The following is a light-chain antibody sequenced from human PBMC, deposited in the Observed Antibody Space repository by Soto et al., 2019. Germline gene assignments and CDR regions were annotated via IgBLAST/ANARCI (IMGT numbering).Light chain of an antibody. V-gene: IGKV1-39*01. J-gene: IGKJ5*01. CDR1: QSISFY. CDR2: AAS. CDR3: QQSYSTPIT. Sequence: DIQITQSAFSLSGSRVDRVAISCRASQSISFYLNWYQQKPGKAPKLLIYAASSLQSGVPSRFSGSGSGTDFTLTISSLQPEDFATYYCQQSYSTPITFGQGTRLEIK.